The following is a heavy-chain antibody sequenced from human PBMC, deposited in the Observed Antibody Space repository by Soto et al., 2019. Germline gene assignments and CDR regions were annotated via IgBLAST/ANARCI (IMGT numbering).Heavy chain of an antibody. CDR1: GGSISSSSYY. D-gene: IGHD3-22*01. V-gene: IGHV4-39*01. Sequence: QLQLQESGPGLVKPSETLSLTCTVSGGSISSSSYYWGWIRQPPGKGLEWIGSIYYSGSTYYNPSLKSRVTISVDTSKNQFSLKLSSVTAADTAVYYCARLPGSSSGYQYYFDYWGQGTLVTVSS. CDR2: IYYSGST. CDR3: ARLPGSSSGYQYYFDY. J-gene: IGHJ4*02.